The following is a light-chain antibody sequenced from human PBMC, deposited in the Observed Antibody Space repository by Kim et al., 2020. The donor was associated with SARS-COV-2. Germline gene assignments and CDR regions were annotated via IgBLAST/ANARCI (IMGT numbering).Light chain of an antibody. CDR2: DAS. J-gene: IGKJ1*01. CDR1: QDISNY. CDR3: QQFKSFPPT. Sequence: DIQMTQSPSSLSASVGDRVTITCQASQDISNYLNWYQQKPGKAPKLLIYDASTLESGVPSGFTGSGSGTDFILTISSLQPEDFATYYCQQFKSFPPTFGQGTKVDIK. V-gene: IGKV1-33*01.